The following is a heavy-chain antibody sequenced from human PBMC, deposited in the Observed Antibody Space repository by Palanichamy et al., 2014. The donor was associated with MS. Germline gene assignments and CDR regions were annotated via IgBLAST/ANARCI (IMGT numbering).Heavy chain of an antibody. CDR2: ISTSSSYI. CDR1: GFTFSSYS. V-gene: IGHV3-21*01. D-gene: IGHD3-10*01. CDR3: ASSLWFGELFIDY. J-gene: IGHJ4*02. Sequence: AASGFTFSSYSMNWVRQAPGKGLEWVSSISTSSSYIYYADSVKGRFTISRDNAKNSLYLQMNSLRAEDTAVYYCASSLWFGELFIDYWGQGTLVTVSS.